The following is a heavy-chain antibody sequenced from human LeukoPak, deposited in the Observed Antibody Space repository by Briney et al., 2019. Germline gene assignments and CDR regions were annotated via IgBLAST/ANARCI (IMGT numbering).Heavy chain of an antibody. J-gene: IGHJ4*02. V-gene: IGHV3-21*01. Sequence: GGSLRLSCAASGFTFSSYGMNWVRQAPGKGLEWVSSISSSSSYIYYADSVKGRFTISRDNAKNSLYLQMNSLRDEDTAVYYCARTYETSGYYTPLLGYWGQGTLVTVSS. D-gene: IGHD3-22*01. CDR2: ISSSSSYI. CDR3: ARTYETSGYYTPLLGY. CDR1: GFTFSSYG.